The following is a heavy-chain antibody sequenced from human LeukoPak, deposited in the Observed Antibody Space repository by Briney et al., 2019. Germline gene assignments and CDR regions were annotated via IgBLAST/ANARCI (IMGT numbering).Heavy chain of an antibody. J-gene: IGHJ4*02. CDR3: ATYDVLTGFEY. D-gene: IGHD3-9*01. CDR2: ISPLLGAS. V-gene: IGHV1-69*01. CDR1: GGTFSDYV. Sequence: SSVKVSCKASGGTFSDYVISWVRQAPGQGLNWMGGISPLLGASKHTQNFHDRVTITADESTTTAYMELSDLRSADTAVYYCATYDVLTGFEYWGQGALVTVSS.